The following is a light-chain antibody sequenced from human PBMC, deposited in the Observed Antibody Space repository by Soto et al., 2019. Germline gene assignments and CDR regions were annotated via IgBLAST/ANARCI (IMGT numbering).Light chain of an antibody. CDR2: DAS. J-gene: IGKJ4*01. CDR1: QSVSKW. CDR3: QQYKGDST. V-gene: IGKV1-5*01. Sequence: DIQMTQSPSTLSAPVGDRVTITCRASQSVSKWVAWYQAKPGKTPQLLIYDASTLQGGVPSRFSGSGSGTDFTLTISSLQPDDLATYYCQQYKGDSTVGGGTKLEI.